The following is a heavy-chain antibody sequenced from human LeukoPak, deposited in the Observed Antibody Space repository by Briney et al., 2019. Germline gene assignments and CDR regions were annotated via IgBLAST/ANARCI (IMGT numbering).Heavy chain of an antibody. D-gene: IGHD3-3*01. V-gene: IGHV4-59*01. Sequence: SETLSLTCTVSGGSISSYYWSWIRQPPGKGLEWIGYIYYSGSTNYNPSLKSRVTISVDTSKNQFSLKLSSVTAADTAVYYCARDHAEYYDFWSGYYGGWFDPWGQGTLVTVSS. CDR1: GGSISSYY. CDR2: IYYSGST. J-gene: IGHJ5*02. CDR3: ARDHAEYYDFWSGYYGGWFDP.